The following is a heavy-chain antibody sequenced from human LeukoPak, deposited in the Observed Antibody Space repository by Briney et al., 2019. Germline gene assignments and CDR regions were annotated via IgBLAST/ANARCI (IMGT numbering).Heavy chain of an antibody. Sequence: GSLCRYCAASRFTGSTNYMIRLRHAQGQELKWVSVICSGSSTYYADSVKGSFTVSRDISKNTLYVQMNLRSDDTTAVYYAGKVYGSGSYWGQGTLVTVSS. D-gene: IGHD3-10*01. CDR1: RFTGSTNY. CDR3: GKVYGSGSY. CDR2: ICSGSST. V-gene: IGHV3-66*01. J-gene: IGHJ4*02.